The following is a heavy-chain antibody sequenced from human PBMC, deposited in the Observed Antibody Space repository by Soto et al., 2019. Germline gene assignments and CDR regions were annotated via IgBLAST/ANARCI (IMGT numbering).Heavy chain of an antibody. D-gene: IGHD3-9*01. J-gene: IGHJ5*02. CDR3: ASMGDILTGYNWFDP. Sequence: SETLSLTCTVSGGSISSYYWSWIRQPPGKGLEWIGYIYYSGSTNYNPSLKSRVTISVDTSKNQFSLKLSSVTAADTAVYYCASMGDILTGYNWFDPWGQGTLVTVS. CDR2: IYYSGST. V-gene: IGHV4-59*01. CDR1: GGSISSYY.